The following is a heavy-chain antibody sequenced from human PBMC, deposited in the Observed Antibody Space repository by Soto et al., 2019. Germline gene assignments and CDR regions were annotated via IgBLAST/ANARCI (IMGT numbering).Heavy chain of an antibody. CDR3: VRGGGYDAFDH. V-gene: IGHV4-31*03. J-gene: IGHJ4*02. CDR2: IYYSGST. CDR1: GGSISSGGYY. D-gene: IGHD5-12*01. Sequence: PSETLSLTCTVSGGSISSGGYYWSWIRQHPGKGLEWIGYIYYSGSTYYNPSLKSRVTISVDTSKNQFSLNLSSVTAADMAVYYCVRGGGYDAFDHWGQGVPVTVSS.